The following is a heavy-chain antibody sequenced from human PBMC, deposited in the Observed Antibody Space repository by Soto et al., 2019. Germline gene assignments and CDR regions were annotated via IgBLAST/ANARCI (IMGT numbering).Heavy chain of an antibody. Sequence: GESLKISCKASGYSFTTYWVAWVRQMPGKGLEWIGIIHPGDSNIKYSPSFRGQVTISADRSSSTAYLQWSSLKASDTAIYYCARDGGYYDFWSGYYYGMDVWGQGTTVTVSS. CDR1: GYSFTTYW. V-gene: IGHV5-51*01. CDR3: ARDGGYYDFWSGYYYGMDV. J-gene: IGHJ6*02. CDR2: IHPGDSNI. D-gene: IGHD3-3*01.